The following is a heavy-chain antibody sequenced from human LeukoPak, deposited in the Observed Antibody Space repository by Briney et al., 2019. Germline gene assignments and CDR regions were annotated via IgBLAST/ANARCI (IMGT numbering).Heavy chain of an antibody. CDR2: IIPIFGTA. CDR3: ARVGYSSGWYDWFDP. V-gene: IGHV1-69*05. Sequence: GASVKVSCKASGYTFTSYGISWVRQAPGQGLEWMGGIIPIFGTANYAQKFQGRVTITTDESTSTAYMELSSLRSEDTAVYYCARVGYSSGWYDWFDPWGQGTLVTVSS. J-gene: IGHJ5*02. CDR1: GYTFTSYG. D-gene: IGHD6-19*01.